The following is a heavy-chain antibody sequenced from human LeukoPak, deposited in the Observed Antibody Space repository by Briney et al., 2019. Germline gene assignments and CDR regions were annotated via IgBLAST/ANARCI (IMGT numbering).Heavy chain of an antibody. Sequence: GGSLRLSCAASGFTFSSYWMSWVRQAPGKGLEWVANIKQDGSEKYYVDSVKGRFTISRDNAKNSLYLQMNSLRAEDTAVYYCAQDRYCSSTSCYGGHAFDIWGQGTTVTVSS. V-gene: IGHV3-7*03. CDR1: GFTFSSYW. CDR2: IKQDGSEK. D-gene: IGHD2-2*01. CDR3: AQDRYCSSTSCYGGHAFDI. J-gene: IGHJ3*02.